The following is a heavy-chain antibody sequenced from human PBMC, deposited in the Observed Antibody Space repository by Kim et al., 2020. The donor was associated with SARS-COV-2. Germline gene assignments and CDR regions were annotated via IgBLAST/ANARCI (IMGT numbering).Heavy chain of an antibody. CDR3: AKALVCSGGSCYGGDY. D-gene: IGHD2-15*01. Sequence: GGSLRLSCAASGFTFSSYGMHWVRQAPGKGLEWVAVISYDGSNKYYADSVKGRFTISRDNSKNTLYLQMNSLRAEDTAVYYCAKALVCSGGSCYGGDYWGQGTLVTVSS. CDR2: ISYDGSNK. CDR1: GFTFSSYG. J-gene: IGHJ4*02. V-gene: IGHV3-30*18.